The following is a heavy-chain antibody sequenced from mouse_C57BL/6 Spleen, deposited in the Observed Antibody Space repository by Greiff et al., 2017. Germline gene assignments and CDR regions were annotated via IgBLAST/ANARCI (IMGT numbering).Heavy chain of an antibody. D-gene: IGHD1-1*01. Sequence: QVQLKESGPGLVAPSQSLSITCTVSGFSLTSYAISWVRQPPGKGLEWLGVIWTGAGTNYNSALKSRLSISKDNSKSQVFLKMNSLQTDDTARYYCARKRIYYYGSRDYYAMDYWGQGTSVTVSS. J-gene: IGHJ4*01. CDR3: ARKRIYYYGSRDYYAMDY. CDR1: GFSLTSYA. V-gene: IGHV2-9-1*01. CDR2: IWTGAGT.